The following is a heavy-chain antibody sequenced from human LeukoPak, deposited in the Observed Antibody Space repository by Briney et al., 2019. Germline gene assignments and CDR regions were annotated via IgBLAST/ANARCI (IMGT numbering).Heavy chain of an antibody. V-gene: IGHV4-38-2*02. CDR1: GYSISSGYY. Sequence: SETLSLTCTVSGYSISSGYYWGWIRQPPGKGLEWIGSIYHSGSTYYNPSLKSRVTISVDTSKNQFSLKLSSVTAADTAVYYCARDRVAGCFDYWGQGTLVTVSS. D-gene: IGHD6-19*01. CDR2: IYHSGST. J-gene: IGHJ4*02. CDR3: ARDRVAGCFDY.